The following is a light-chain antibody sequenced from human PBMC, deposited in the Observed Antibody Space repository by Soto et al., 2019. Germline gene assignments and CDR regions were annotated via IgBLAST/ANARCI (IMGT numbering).Light chain of an antibody. J-gene: IGLJ2*01. CDR1: SSNIGAGYD. CDR2: GND. CDR3: QSYDSSLSVV. Sequence: QSVLTQPPSVSGAPGQRVTISCTGSSSNIGAGYDVHWYQQLPGTAPKLLIFGNDNRPSGVPDRFSGSKSGTSASLAITGLQAEDEADYYCQSYDSSLSVVFGGGTTVTVL. V-gene: IGLV1-40*01.